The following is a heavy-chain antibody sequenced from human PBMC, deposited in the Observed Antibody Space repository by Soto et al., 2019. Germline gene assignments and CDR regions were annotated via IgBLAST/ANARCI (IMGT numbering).Heavy chain of an antibody. Sequence: DAQLVESGGGLVQPGRSLRLSCAGSGFIFDDFAIHWVRQAPGKGLEGVSGISWNSDSIGYADSVKGRFTISRDNAKNALYLQMNSLRVEDTALYYCTKVGGLYDFWSGPLHFDLWGQGTLVTVSS. CDR2: ISWNSDSI. V-gene: IGHV3-9*01. CDR3: TKVGGLYDFWSGPLHFDL. D-gene: IGHD3-3*01. J-gene: IGHJ4*02. CDR1: GFIFDDFA.